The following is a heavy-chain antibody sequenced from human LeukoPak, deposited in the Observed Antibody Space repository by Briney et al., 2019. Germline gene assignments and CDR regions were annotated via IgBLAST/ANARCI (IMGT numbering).Heavy chain of an antibody. CDR3: ARDSGLHDAFDI. CDR2: IKQDGSEK. CDR1: GFTFGSYW. V-gene: IGHV3-7*01. D-gene: IGHD4-11*01. J-gene: IGHJ3*02. Sequence: GGSLRLSCAASGFTFGSYWMSWVRQAPGKGLEWVANIKQDGSEKYYVDSVKGRFTISRDNAKNSLYLQMNSLRAEDTAVYYCARDSGLHDAFDIWGQGTMVTVSS.